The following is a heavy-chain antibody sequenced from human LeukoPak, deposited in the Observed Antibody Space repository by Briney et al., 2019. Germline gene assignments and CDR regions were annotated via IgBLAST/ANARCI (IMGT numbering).Heavy chain of an antibody. V-gene: IGHV3-48*01. J-gene: IGHJ4*02. CDR1: GFTFSAYS. Sequence: PGGSLRLSCAASGFTFSAYSMNWVRQAPGKGLEWVAYISGGGGTIYYADSVKGRFTISRDNAKSSLYLQMDSLRAEDTAVYYCARNQEIDYYDSSGFYWGVEYWGQGTLVTVSS. D-gene: IGHD3-22*01. CDR3: ARNQEIDYYDSSGFYWGVEY. CDR2: ISGGGGTI.